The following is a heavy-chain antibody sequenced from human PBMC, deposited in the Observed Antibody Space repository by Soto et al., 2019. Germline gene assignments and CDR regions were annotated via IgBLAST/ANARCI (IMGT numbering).Heavy chain of an antibody. CDR3: ARDGSYYDSSGYYHFDY. D-gene: IGHD3-22*01. J-gene: IGHJ4*02. CDR1: GFTFSSYS. V-gene: IGHV3-21*01. CDR2: ISSSSSYI. Sequence: GSLRLSCAASGFTFSSYSINLGRHSPFKWLEWVSSISSSSSYIYYADSVKGRFTISRDNAKNSLYLQMNSLRAEDTAVYYCARDGSYYDSSGYYHFDYWGQGTLVTVSS.